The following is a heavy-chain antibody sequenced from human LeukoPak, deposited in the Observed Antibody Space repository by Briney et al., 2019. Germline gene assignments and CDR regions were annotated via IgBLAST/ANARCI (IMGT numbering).Heavy chain of an antibody. Sequence: GASVKVSCKASGYTFTGYYMHWVRQAPGQGLEWMGWINPNSGGTNYAQKFQGRVTMTRDTSISTAYMELSRLRSDDTAVYYCAREVVEMATINYFDYWGQGTLVTVSS. D-gene: IGHD5-24*01. CDR1: GYTFTGYY. V-gene: IGHV1-2*02. CDR3: AREVVEMATINYFDY. CDR2: INPNSGGT. J-gene: IGHJ4*02.